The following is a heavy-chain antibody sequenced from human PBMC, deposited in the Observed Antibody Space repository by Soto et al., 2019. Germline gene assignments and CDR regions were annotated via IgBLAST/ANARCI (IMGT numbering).Heavy chain of an antibody. V-gene: IGHV1-18*01. CDR1: GYTFTSYG. D-gene: IGHD6-19*01. CDR2: INTYNGNT. CDR3: AREYSSSYGAFDI. J-gene: IGHJ3*02. Sequence: VKVSCKASGYTFTSYGITWVRQAPGQGLEWMGWINTYNGNTNYAQKLQGRVTVTTDTSTNTAYMELRSLRSDDTAMYYCAREYSSSYGAFDIWGQGTKVTVSS.